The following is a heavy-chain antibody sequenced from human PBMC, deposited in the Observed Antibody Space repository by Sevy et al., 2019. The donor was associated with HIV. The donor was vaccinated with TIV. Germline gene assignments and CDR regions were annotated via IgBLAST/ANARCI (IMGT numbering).Heavy chain of an antibody. CDR1: GFIFNSYV. J-gene: IGHJ6*02. V-gene: IGHV3-33*08. CDR3: ARDRLGITISAEWGGGMDV. D-gene: IGHD3-3*01. CDR2: IRYDGSNK. Sequence: GGSLRLSCTASGFIFNSYVISWVRQAPGKGLEWVAVIRYDGSNKYYADSVKGRFTISRDNSKNTLYLQMNSLRAEDTAVYYWARDRLGITISAEWGGGMDVWGQGTTVTVSS.